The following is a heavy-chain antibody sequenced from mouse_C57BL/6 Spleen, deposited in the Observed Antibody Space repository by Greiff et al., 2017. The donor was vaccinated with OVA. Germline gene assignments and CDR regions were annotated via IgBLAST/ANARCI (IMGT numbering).Heavy chain of an antibody. J-gene: IGHJ2*01. CDR1: GYTFTSYW. CDR3: ARSITTVVAPYYFDY. V-gene: IGHV1-69*01. D-gene: IGHD1-1*01. Sequence: QVQLQQPGAELVMPGASVKLSCKASGYTFTSYWMHWVKQRPGQGLEWIGEIDPSDSYPNYNQKFKGKSTLTVDKSSSTAYMQLSSLTSEDSAVYYCARSITTVVAPYYFDYWGQGTTLTVSS. CDR2: IDPSDSYP.